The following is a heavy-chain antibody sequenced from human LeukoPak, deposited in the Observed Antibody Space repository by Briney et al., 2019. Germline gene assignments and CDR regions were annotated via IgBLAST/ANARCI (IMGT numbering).Heavy chain of an antibody. Sequence: SETLSLTCAVYGGSFSGYYWSWIRQPPGKGLEWIGEINHSGSTNYNPSLRSRVTISVNTSKNQFSLKLSSVTAADTAVYYCAREGSSSDPGWFDAWGQGTLVTVSS. CDR3: AREGSSSDPGWFDA. D-gene: IGHD6-6*01. J-gene: IGHJ5*02. CDR1: GGSFSGYY. CDR2: INHSGST. V-gene: IGHV4-34*01.